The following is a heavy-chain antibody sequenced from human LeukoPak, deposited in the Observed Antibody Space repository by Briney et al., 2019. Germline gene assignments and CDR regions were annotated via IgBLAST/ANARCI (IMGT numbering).Heavy chain of an antibody. V-gene: IGHV4-34*01. CDR3: ARGVATLYYFDY. CDR2: INHSGST. D-gene: IGHD5-12*01. CDR1: GGSFSGYY. J-gene: IGHJ4*02. Sequence: PSETLSLTCAVYGGSFSGYYRSWIRQPPGKGLEWIGEINHSGSTNYNPSLKSRVTISVDTSKNQFSLKLSSVTAADTAVYYCARGVATLYYFDYWGQGTLVTVSS.